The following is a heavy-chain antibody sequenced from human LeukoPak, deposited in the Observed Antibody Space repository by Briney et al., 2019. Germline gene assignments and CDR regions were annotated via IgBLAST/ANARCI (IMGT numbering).Heavy chain of an antibody. V-gene: IGHV4-34*01. CDR2: INHSGIT. Sequence: PSETLSLTCAVYGWSFSGYYLSWIRQPPGKGLEWIGEINHSGITNYNPSLKSRVTISVDTSKNQFSLKLSSVTAADTAVYYCARDQAAAGWFDPWGQGTLVTVSS. J-gene: IGHJ5*02. CDR1: GWSFSGYY. D-gene: IGHD6-13*01. CDR3: ARDQAAAGWFDP.